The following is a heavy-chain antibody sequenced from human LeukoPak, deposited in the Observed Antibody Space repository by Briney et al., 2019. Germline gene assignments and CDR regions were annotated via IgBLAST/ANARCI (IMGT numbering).Heavy chain of an antibody. CDR3: ARDLTSWVVPAAYFDY. Sequence: PGGSLRLSCAASGFTFSSYGMHWVRQAPGKGLEWVAVISYDGSNKYYADSVKGRFTISRDNSKNTLYLQMNSLRAEDTAVYYCARDLTSWVVPAAYFDYWGQGTLVTVSS. V-gene: IGHV3-30*03. CDR2: ISYDGSNK. D-gene: IGHD2-2*01. CDR1: GFTFSSYG. J-gene: IGHJ4*02.